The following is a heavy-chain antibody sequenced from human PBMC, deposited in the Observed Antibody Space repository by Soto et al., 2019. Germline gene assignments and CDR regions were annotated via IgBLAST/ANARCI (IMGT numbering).Heavy chain of an antibody. CDR3: AKVSGDQLLSTFDY. Sequence: EVQVLESGGGLVQPGGSWRLSCAGSGFPFSGYFLSWVGQAPGKGWGWVSAISGSGGSTYFADSVKGRFTISRDNSKNTLYLQMNRLRAEDTAVYYCAKVSGDQLLSTFDYWGQGTLVTVSS. D-gene: IGHD2-2*01. V-gene: IGHV3-23*01. CDR2: ISGSGGST. CDR1: GFPFSGYF. J-gene: IGHJ4*02.